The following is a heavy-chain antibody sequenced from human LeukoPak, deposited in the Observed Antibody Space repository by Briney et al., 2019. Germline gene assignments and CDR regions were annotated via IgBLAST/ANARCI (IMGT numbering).Heavy chain of an antibody. CDR3: ARSAMVQGDAFDI. D-gene: IGHD5-18*01. CDR1: GFTFSSYA. CDR2: ISSSSSTI. Sequence: GGSLRLSCAASGFTFSSYAMHWVRQAPGKGLEWVSYISSSSSTIYYADSVKGRFTISRDNAKNSLYLQMNSLRAEDTAVYYCARSAMVQGDAFDIWGQGTMVTVSS. V-gene: IGHV3-48*01. J-gene: IGHJ3*02.